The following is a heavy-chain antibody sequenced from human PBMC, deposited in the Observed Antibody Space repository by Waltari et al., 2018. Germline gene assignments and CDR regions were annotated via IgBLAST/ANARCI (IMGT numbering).Heavy chain of an antibody. CDR3: ARDRPYYDILTGYQYYYYGMDV. CDR1: GGTFSSYA. D-gene: IGHD3-9*01. J-gene: IGHJ6*02. Sequence: QVQLVQSGAEVKKPGSSVKVSCKASGGTFSSYAISCVRQAPGQGLEWMGGIIPIFGTANYAQKFQGRVTITADESTSTAYMELSSLRSEDTAVYYCARDRPYYDILTGYQYYYYGMDVWGQGTTVTVSS. CDR2: IIPIFGTA. V-gene: IGHV1-69*01.